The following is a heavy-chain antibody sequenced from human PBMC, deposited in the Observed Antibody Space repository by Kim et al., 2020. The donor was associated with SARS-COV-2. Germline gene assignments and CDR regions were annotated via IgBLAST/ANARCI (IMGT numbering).Heavy chain of an antibody. J-gene: IGHJ5*02. CDR3: ARHNYLSVIVVIHMGDWFDP. V-gene: IGHV4-39*01. D-gene: IGHD3-22*01. Sequence: RVTISVDTSKNQFSLKLSSVTAADTAVYYCARHNYLSVIVVIHMGDWFDPWGQGTLVTVSS.